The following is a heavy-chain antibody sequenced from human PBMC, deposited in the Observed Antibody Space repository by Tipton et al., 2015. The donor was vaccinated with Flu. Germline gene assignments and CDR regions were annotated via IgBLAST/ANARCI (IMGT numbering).Heavy chain of an antibody. J-gene: IGHJ4*02. CDR2: ISSSGSTI. CDR3: SVLMVYARTDYFDY. D-gene: IGHD2-8*01. Sequence: SLRLSCAASGFTFSDYYMSWIRQAPGKGLEWVSYISSSGSTIYYADSVKGRFTISRDNAKNSLYLQMNSLRAEDTAVYYCSVLMVYARTDYFDYWGQGTLVTVSS. V-gene: IGHV3-11*04. CDR1: GFTFSDYY.